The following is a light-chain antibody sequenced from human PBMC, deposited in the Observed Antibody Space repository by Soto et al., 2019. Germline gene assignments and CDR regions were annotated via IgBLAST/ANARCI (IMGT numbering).Light chain of an antibody. CDR2: DDN. J-gene: IGLJ1*01. CDR1: SSNIWGNS. CDR3: GSWDSSLSAYV. Sequence: QSVLTQPPSVSAAPGQKVTISCSGSSSNIWGNSVSWYQQLPGTAPKLPIYDDNKRPSGIPDRFSGSKSGTSATLGITGFQTGDEADYYCGSWDSSLSAYVFGTGTKVTVL. V-gene: IGLV1-51*01.